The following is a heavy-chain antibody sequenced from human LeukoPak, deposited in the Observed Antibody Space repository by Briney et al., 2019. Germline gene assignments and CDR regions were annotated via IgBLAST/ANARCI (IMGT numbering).Heavy chain of an antibody. Sequence: GSLRLSCAASGFTFSSYSMNWVRQAPGKGLEWVSSISSSSSYIYYADSVKGRFTISRDNAKNSPYLQMNSLRAEDTAVYYCARDGGKLGVDYWGQGTLVTVSS. CDR1: GFTFSSYS. CDR3: ARDGGKLGVDY. CDR2: ISSSSSYI. V-gene: IGHV3-21*01. D-gene: IGHD3-16*01. J-gene: IGHJ4*02.